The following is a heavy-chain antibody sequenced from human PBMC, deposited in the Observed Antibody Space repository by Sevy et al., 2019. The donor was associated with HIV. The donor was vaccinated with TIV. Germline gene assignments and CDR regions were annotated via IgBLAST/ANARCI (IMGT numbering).Heavy chain of an antibody. V-gene: IGHV3-21*06. J-gene: IGHJ4*02. Sequence: GGSLRLSCAASEFTFSGSTMHWVRQAPGKGLEWVSSISTGSSSIYYADSVKGRFAISRDNAENSLHLQMNTLRADDTAVYYCARGGRGVRHYFDYWGQGTLVTVSS. CDR1: EFTFSGST. D-gene: IGHD3-10*01. CDR3: ARGGRGVRHYFDY. CDR2: ISTGSSSI.